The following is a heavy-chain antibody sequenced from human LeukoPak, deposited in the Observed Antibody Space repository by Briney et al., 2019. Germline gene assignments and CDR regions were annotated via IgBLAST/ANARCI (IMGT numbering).Heavy chain of an antibody. CDR2: IYHSGSS. CDR1: GDSVSSTLYY. J-gene: IGHJ3*02. Sequence: SETLSLTCAVSGDSVSSTLYYWGWIRQSPGKGLEWIGNIYHSGSSYYNPSLKSRVTISVDTSKNQFSLKLSSVTAADTAVYYCAPRGGSYFGAFDIWGQGTMVTVSS. V-gene: IGHV4-39*07. CDR3: APRGGSYFGAFDI. D-gene: IGHD1-26*01.